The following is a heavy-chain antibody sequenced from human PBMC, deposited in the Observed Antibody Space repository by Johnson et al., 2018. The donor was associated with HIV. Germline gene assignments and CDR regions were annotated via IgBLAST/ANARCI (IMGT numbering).Heavy chain of an antibody. J-gene: IGHJ3*02. CDR1: GFTFSNYD. V-gene: IGHV3-13*01. D-gene: IGHD6-6*01. CDR3: AKDMGRYSSSSAAFDI. Sequence: LVESGGGVVQPGRSLRLSCAASGFTFSNYDIHWVRQATGKGLEWVSTIGTAGDTYYVGSVKGRFTISRENAKNSLYLQMNSLRAGDTALYYCAKDMGRYSSSSAAFDIWGQGTMVIVSS. CDR2: IGTAGDT.